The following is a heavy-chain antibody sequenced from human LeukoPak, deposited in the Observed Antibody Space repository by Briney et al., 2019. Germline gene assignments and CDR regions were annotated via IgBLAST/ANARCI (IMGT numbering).Heavy chain of an antibody. V-gene: IGHV4-31*11. D-gene: IGHD3-3*01. CDR1: GGSISSSNW. CDR2: IYYSGST. Sequence: PSETLSLTCAVSGGSISSSNWWSWVRQHPGQGPEWIGYIYYSGSTYYNPSLKSRVTISVDTSKNQFSLKLSSVTAADTAVYYCVRFVHDFWSGYDYWGQGTLVTVSS. J-gene: IGHJ4*02. CDR3: VRFVHDFWSGYDY.